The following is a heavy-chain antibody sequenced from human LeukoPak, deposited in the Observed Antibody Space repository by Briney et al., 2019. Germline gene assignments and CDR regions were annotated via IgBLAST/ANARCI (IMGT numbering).Heavy chain of an antibody. CDR3: ARGTYDFWSGYH. J-gene: IGHJ5*02. D-gene: IGHD3-3*01. CDR1: GFTFSSYG. Sequence: GGSLRLSCAASGFTFSSYGMHWVRQAPGKGLEWVSAISGSGGSTYYADSVKGRFTISRDNAKNSLYLQMNSLRAEDTAVYYCARGTYDFWSGYHWGQGTLVTVSS. V-gene: IGHV3-23*01. CDR2: ISGSGGST.